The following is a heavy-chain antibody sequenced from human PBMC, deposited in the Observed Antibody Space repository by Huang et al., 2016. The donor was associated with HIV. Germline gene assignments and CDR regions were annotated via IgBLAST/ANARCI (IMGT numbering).Heavy chain of an antibody. CDR1: GFSLSTSGVA. CDR2: ISWSGDD. J-gene: IGHJ5*02. CDR3: ARTGYNSGWRPHWFDP. D-gene: IGHD5-12*01. V-gene: IGHV2-5*01. Sequence: QITLKESGPTLVKPTQTLTLTCTFSGFSLSTSGVALGWVRQPPGNALEWLSLISWSGDDRYNPSLRTRLTVTKDTSKNQVVLTMTNMDPVDTATYYCARTGYNSGWRPHWFDPWGQGTLVTVSS.